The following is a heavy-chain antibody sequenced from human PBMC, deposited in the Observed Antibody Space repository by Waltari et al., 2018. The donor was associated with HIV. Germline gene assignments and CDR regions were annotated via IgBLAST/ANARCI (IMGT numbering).Heavy chain of an antibody. CDR2: IIPILGIS. CDR3: ARGGVVVVPAAIQGCDWFDP. CDR1: GGPFSSYA. Sequence: QVQLVQSGAEVKKPGSSVKVSCKASGGPFSSYAIRWVRQAPGQGLEWMGRIIPILGISNYAQKFQGRVTITADKSTSTAYMELSSLRSEDTAVYYCARGGVVVVPAAIQGCDWFDPWGQGTLVTVSS. J-gene: IGHJ5*02. D-gene: IGHD2-2*02. V-gene: IGHV1-69*04.